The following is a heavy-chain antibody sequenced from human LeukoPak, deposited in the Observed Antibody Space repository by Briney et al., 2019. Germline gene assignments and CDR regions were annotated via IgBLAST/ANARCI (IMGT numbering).Heavy chain of an antibody. CDR2: INPNSGGT. CDR1: GYTFTGYY. CDR3: ARTGDMEFDY. D-gene: IGHD7-27*01. Sequence: ASVKVSCKASGYTFTGYYMHWVRQAPGHGLEWIGWINPNSGGTNYAQKFQGRVPMTRDTSISTAYMELSRLRSDDTAVYYCARTGDMEFDYWGQGTLVTVSS. V-gene: IGHV1-2*02. J-gene: IGHJ4*02.